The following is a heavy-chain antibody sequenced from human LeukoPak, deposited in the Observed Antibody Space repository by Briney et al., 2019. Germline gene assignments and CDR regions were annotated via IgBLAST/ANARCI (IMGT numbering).Heavy chain of an antibody. Sequence: GGSLRLSCETAGFTFSSYVMHWVRRTPGKGLVWVSRISHDGFISYADSVKGRFTISRDNAKNTLYLQMNSLRAEDTAVYYCATGDSSGYYLGSIDYWGQGTLVTVSS. CDR3: ATGDSSGYYLGSIDY. CDR2: ISHDGFI. J-gene: IGHJ4*02. CDR1: GFTFSSYV. D-gene: IGHD3-22*01. V-gene: IGHV3-74*01.